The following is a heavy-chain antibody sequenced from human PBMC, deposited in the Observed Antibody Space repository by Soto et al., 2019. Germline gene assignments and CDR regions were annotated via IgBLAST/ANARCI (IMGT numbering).Heavy chain of an antibody. J-gene: IGHJ6*02. V-gene: IGHV3-30-3*01. D-gene: IGHD2-2*01. Sequence: GGSLRLSCAASGFTFSSYAMHWVRQAPGKGLEWVAVISYDGSNKYYADSVKGRFTISRDNSKNTLYLQMNSLRAEDTAVYYCARDRDQLLPYYYGMDVWGQGTTVTVSS. CDR1: GFTFSSYA. CDR3: ARDRDQLLPYYYGMDV. CDR2: ISYDGSNK.